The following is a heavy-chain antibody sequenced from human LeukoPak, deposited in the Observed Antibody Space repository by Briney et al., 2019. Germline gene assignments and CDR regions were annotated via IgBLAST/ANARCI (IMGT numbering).Heavy chain of an antibody. Sequence: ASVKVSCEASGYTFTSYDINWVRQAAGQGLEWMGWMNPNSGNTGYAQKFQGRVTMTRNTSISTAYMELSSLRSEDTAVYYCTRGGPVAGTHKYFQHWGQGTLVTVSS. V-gene: IGHV1-8*01. J-gene: IGHJ1*01. D-gene: IGHD6-19*01. CDR2: MNPNSGNT. CDR3: TRGGPVAGTHKYFQH. CDR1: GYTFTSYD.